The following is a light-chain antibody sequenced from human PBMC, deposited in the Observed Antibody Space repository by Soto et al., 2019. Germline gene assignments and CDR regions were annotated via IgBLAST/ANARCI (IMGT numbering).Light chain of an antibody. J-gene: IGKJ4*01. CDR2: AAS. V-gene: IGKV1-39*01. CDR3: QQSYGTPLS. CDR1: QSISNY. Sequence: DMEMTQSPSSLSASVGARVTITCRATQSISNYLNWYQHKPGKVPKLLIYAASSLQSGVPTRFSGSGSGTHFTLTINSLQPEDFATYYCQQSYGTPLSFGGGTEIEIK.